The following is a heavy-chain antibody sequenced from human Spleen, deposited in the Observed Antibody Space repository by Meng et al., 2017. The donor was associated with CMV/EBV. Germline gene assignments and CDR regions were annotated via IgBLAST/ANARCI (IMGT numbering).Heavy chain of an antibody. CDR3: AKDLLYDDYDRHFDS. J-gene: IGHJ4*02. V-gene: IGHV1-2*02. CDR1: GYTFTGYY. CDR2: INPNSGGT. Sequence: ASVKVSCKASGYTFTGYYMHWVRQAPGQGLEWMGWINPNSGGTNYAQKFQGRVTMTRDTSISTAYMELSRLRSDDTAVYYCAKDLLYDDYDRHFDSWGQGTLVTVSS. D-gene: IGHD4-17*01.